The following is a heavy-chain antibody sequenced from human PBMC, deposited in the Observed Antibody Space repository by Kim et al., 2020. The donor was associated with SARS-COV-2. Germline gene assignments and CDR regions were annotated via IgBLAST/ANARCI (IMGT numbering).Heavy chain of an antibody. CDR2: INQDGSER. CDR3: ACMYCSSPSCYDYGMDV. CDR1: QLTFSIPW. Sequence: GGSLRLSCAASQLTFSIPWMTWVRQAPGKGLVWVANINQDGSERYYVDSLKGRFTISSDNAKNSLFLQMNSLRVEDTSVYYCACMYCSSPSCYDYGMDV. V-gene: IGHV3-7*03. D-gene: IGHD2-2*01. J-gene: IGHJ6*01.